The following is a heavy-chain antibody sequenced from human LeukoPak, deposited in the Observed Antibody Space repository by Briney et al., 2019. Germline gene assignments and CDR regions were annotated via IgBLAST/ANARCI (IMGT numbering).Heavy chain of an antibody. CDR2: IIPIFGTA. V-gene: IGHV1-69*13. J-gene: IGHJ4*02. Sequence: SVKVSCKASGGTFSSYAISWVRQAPGQGLEWMGGIIPIFGTANYAQKFQGRVTITADESTSTAYMELSSLRSEDTAVYYCALPGQLPPFHDLGYWGQGTLVTVSS. CDR1: GGTFSSYA. D-gene: IGHD3/OR15-3a*01. CDR3: ALPGQLPPFHDLGY.